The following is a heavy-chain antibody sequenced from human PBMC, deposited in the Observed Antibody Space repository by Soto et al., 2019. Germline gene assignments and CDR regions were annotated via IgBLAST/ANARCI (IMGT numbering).Heavy chain of an antibody. D-gene: IGHD3-10*01. Sequence: GSLRLACAASGFAFSSYGMSWVRQAPGKGLEWVSGFSNGGSSTYYADSVKGRFTVSRDNSNNSLYLQMNSLRAEDTAVYYCAKHGEWPLGWFGSWGQGTLVTVSS. J-gene: IGHJ5*01. V-gene: IGHV3-23*01. CDR2: FSNGGSST. CDR1: GFAFSSYG. CDR3: AKHGEWPLGWFGS.